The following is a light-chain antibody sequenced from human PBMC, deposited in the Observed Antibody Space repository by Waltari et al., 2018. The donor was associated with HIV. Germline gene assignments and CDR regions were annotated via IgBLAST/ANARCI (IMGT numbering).Light chain of an antibody. CDR1: QSVTRNF. Sequence: DIVFTQSPGTLSLSPGDRATLPCRASQSVTRNFLAWYQQKRGQAPRLLIYDASTRATGIPDRFSGGGSGTDFTLTISRLEPEDFAVYYCLQYGSSWYTFGQGTNLDI. CDR2: DAS. V-gene: IGKV3-20*01. J-gene: IGKJ2*01. CDR3: LQYGSSWYT.